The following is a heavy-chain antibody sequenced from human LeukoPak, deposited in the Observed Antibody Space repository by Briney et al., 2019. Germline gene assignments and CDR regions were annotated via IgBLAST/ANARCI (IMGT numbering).Heavy chain of an antibody. CDR2: INSDGSGT. V-gene: IGHV3-74*01. D-gene: IGHD1-26*01. CDR1: GFTFSWYW. CDR3: ARYYDGGY. J-gene: IGHJ4*02. Sequence: GGSLRLSCAASGFTFSWYWMDWVRQAPGKGLVWVSRINSDGSGTSYADSVKGRFTISRHNAKNTLFLQMNSLRVEDTAVYYCARYYDGGYWGQGTLVAVSS.